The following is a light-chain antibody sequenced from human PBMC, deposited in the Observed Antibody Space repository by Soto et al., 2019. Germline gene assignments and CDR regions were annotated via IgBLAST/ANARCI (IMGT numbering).Light chain of an antibody. J-gene: IGLJ3*02. CDR3: GTWDNSLSAGV. V-gene: IGLV1-51*02. Sequence: QSVLTQPPSVSAAPGQKVTISCSGRTSNIGNNYVSWYQQLPGTAPKLLIYENDKRPSGIPDRFSGSKSGTSATLGIAGLQTGDEADYYCGTWDNSLSAGVFGGGTKVTVL. CDR1: TSNIGNNY. CDR2: END.